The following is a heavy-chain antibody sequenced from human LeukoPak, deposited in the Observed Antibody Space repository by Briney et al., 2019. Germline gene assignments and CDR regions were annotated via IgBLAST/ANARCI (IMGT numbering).Heavy chain of an antibody. CDR3: AKDRAAAGSVYYFDY. J-gene: IGHJ4*02. CDR1: GFTFSSYG. V-gene: IGHV3-30*02. D-gene: IGHD6-13*01. CDR2: IRYDGSNK. Sequence: GGSLRLSCAASGFTFSSYGMHWVRQAPGKGLEWVAFIRYDGSNKYYADSVEGRFTSSRDNSKNTLYLQMNSLRAEDTAVYYCAKDRAAAGSVYYFDYWGQGTLVTVSS.